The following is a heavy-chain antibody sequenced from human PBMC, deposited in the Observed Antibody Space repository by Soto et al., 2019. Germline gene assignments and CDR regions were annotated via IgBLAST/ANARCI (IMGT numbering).Heavy chain of an antibody. D-gene: IGHD2-15*01. CDR1: GYTFTSYG. Sequence: GASVKVSCKASGYTFTSYGISWVRQAPGQGLEWMGWISANNGTTNYAQKFQGRVTITADESKSTAYMELSSLRSEDTAVYYCARGYCSGGSCYGYYYYGMDVWGQGTTVTVSS. CDR3: ARGYCSGGSCYGYYYYGMDV. CDR2: ISANNGTT. J-gene: IGHJ6*02. V-gene: IGHV1-18*01.